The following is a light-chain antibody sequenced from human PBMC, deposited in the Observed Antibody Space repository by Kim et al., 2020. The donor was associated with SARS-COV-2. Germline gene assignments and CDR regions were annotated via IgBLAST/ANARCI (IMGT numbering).Light chain of an antibody. CDR1: QSVSYSSNNKNY. V-gene: IGKV4-1*01. Sequence: ATINCKSSQSVSYSSNNKNYLAWYQQKPGQPPKLLIYWGSTQESGVPDRFSGSGSGTDFTLTISSLQAEDVAVYYCQQYYSTPRTFGQGTKVDIK. CDR2: WGS. J-gene: IGKJ1*01. CDR3: QQYYSTPRT.